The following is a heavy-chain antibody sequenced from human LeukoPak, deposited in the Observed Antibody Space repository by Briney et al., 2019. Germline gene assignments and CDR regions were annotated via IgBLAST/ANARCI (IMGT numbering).Heavy chain of an antibody. Sequence: GGALSLPRAASGFTFSSYSISWVRQAAARGGEGVAAISVSGGSTYYADTGKGRFTISRDNSKNRLYMQMNSLRAEDTAVYYCAKVSGSDYYDSSGCRFVATDYYFDYWGQGTLVTVSS. CDR3: AKVSGSDYYDSSGCRFVATDYYFDY. CDR1: GFTFSSYS. J-gene: IGHJ4*02. CDR2: ISVSGGST. D-gene: IGHD3-22*01. V-gene: IGHV3-23*01.